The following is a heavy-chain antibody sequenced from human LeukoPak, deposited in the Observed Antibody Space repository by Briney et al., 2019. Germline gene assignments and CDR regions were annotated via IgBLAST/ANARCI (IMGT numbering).Heavy chain of an antibody. Sequence: ASVKVPCKTSGYTLTDYNIHWVRQAPGQGLEWMGWISPNSGGTNYAQRFQGMVTMTRDTSISTAYMDLSSLKSDDTATYYCSVWFGELSHWGQGTLVTVSS. D-gene: IGHD3-10*01. CDR3: SVWFGELSH. V-gene: IGHV1-2*02. J-gene: IGHJ4*02. CDR2: ISPNSGGT. CDR1: GYTLTDYN.